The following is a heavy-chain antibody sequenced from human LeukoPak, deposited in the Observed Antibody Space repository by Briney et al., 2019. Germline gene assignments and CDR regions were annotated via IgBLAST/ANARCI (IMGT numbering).Heavy chain of an antibody. CDR3: AKMYSSGWYVFDY. V-gene: IGHV3-23*01. CDR2: ISGSGGST. CDR1: GFTFSSYG. Sequence: GGSLRLSCAASGFTFSSYGMSWVRRAPGKGLEWVSAISGSGGSTYYADSVKGRFTISRDNSKNTLYLQMNSLRAEDTAVYYCAKMYSSGWYVFDYWGQGTLVTVSS. D-gene: IGHD6-19*01. J-gene: IGHJ4*02.